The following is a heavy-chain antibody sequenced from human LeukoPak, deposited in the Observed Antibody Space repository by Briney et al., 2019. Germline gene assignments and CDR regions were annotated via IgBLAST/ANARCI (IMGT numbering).Heavy chain of an antibody. V-gene: IGHV3-53*01. Sequence: GGSLRLSCAASGFTVSSNSVTWVRQAPGKGLEWVSILYNGGGANYADSVKGRFTISRDNSRNTLFLQMNSLRDEDTAVYYCARRDTTGWFHHFDYWGQGTLVTVSS. J-gene: IGHJ4*02. CDR3: ARRDTTGWFHHFDY. CDR1: GFTVSSNS. D-gene: IGHD6-19*01. CDR2: LYNGGGA.